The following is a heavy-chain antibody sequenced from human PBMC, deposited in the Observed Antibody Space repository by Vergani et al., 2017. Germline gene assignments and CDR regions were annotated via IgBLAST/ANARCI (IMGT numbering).Heavy chain of an antibody. J-gene: IGHJ4*02. CDR3: VKDAVSYESVIDY. CDR1: GFTFSIYA. Sequence: EVQLLESGGSLKQPGGSVRLSCAASGFTFSIYAMHWVRQAPGKGLEWVSAVSGGGRSTHYADSFKGHFIISRDNARDTLYLQMNSMRLEDTATYYCVKDAVSYESVIDYWGQGTLVTVSS. D-gene: IGHD1-26*01. V-gene: IGHV3-23*01. CDR2: VSGGGRST.